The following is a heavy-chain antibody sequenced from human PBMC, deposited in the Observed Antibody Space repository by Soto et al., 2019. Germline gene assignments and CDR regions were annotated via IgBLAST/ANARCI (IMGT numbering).Heavy chain of an antibody. D-gene: IGHD3-10*01. V-gene: IGHV3-74*01. CDR1: GFSFSTYW. CDR2: IGSDGRST. Sequence: EVQLVESGGGLVQPGGSLRLSCAASGFSFSTYWMHWVRQPPGKGLLWVAHIGSDGRSTTYADSVKGRFTISRDNAKNALYLQMDSMRAEDTAVYYCSRHPGSGTYYTPDRWGQGTLVTVSS. CDR3: SRHPGSGTYYTPDR. J-gene: IGHJ5*02.